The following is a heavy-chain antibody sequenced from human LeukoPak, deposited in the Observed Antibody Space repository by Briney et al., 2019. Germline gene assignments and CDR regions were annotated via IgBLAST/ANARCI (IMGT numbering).Heavy chain of an antibody. CDR2: ISSSSIYI. D-gene: IGHD1-14*01. Sequence: PGGSLRLSCAASGFTFSGYSMNWVRQAPGKGLEWVSSISSSSIYIYYSDSVKGRFTISRDNARNSLFLQMNSLRAEDTAVYYCTSEGNRLGWGQGTLVTVSS. CDR1: GFTFSGYS. V-gene: IGHV3-21*01. J-gene: IGHJ4*02. CDR3: TSEGNRLG.